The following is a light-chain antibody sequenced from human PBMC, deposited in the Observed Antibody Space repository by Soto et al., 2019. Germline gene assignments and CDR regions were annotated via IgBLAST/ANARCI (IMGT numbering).Light chain of an antibody. CDR2: EGN. CDR1: SSDVGSYNL. V-gene: IGLV2-23*03. Sequence: QSALTQPASVSGSPGQSITISCTGSSSDVGSYNLVSWYQQYPGKAPKLMIFEGNKRPSGVSNRFSASKSGNTASLTISGLQAEDEADYYCWSYAGRRTFEVFGGGIKLTVL. J-gene: IGLJ2*01. CDR3: WSYAGRRTFEV.